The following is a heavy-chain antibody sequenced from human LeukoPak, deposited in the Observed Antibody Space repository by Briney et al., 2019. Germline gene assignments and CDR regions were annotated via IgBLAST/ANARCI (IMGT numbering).Heavy chain of an antibody. CDR2: IYTSGST. V-gene: IGHV4-4*07. J-gene: IGHJ4*02. CDR1: GGSISSYY. D-gene: IGHD5-24*01. CDR3: ARDRNGYNSDYFDY. Sequence: SETLSLTCTVSGGSISSYYWSWIRQPAGKGLEWIGRIYTSGSTNYNPSLKSRVTMSVDTSKNQFSLKLSSVTAADTAVYYCARDRNGYNSDYFDYWGQGTLVTVSS.